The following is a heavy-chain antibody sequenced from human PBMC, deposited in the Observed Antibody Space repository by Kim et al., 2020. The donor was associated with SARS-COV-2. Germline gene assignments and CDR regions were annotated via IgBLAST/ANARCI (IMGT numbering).Heavy chain of an antibody. Sequence: HADAGKGPVTISRDNSKNTMYLQMNFLRAEDTAVYYCAKAPRSSSSFNPWGQGTLVTVSS. J-gene: IGHJ5*02. D-gene: IGHD6-13*01. V-gene: IGHV3-23*01. CDR3: AKAPRSSSSFNP.